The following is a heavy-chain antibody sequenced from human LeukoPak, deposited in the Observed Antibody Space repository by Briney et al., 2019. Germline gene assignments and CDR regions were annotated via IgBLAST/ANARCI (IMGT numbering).Heavy chain of an antibody. V-gene: IGHV3-21*01. CDR3: ASVGAGKSEPDAFDI. J-gene: IGHJ3*02. D-gene: IGHD3-10*01. CDR1: GFTFSSYS. CDR2: ISSSSSYI. Sequence: GGSLRLSCAASGFTFSSYSMNWVRQAPGKGLEWVSSISSSSSYIYYADSVKGRFTISRDNAKNSLYLQMNSLRAEDTAVYYCASVGAGKSEPDAFDIWGQGTMVTVSS.